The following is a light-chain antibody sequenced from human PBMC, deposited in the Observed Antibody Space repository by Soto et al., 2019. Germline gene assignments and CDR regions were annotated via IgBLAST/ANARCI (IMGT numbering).Light chain of an antibody. J-gene: IGKJ1*01. CDR1: QSISNS. CDR3: QQCGSSPRA. V-gene: IGKV3-11*01. Sequence: DIVLTQSPATLSLSPGERATLSCRASQSISNSLAWYQQKPGQAPRLIINDAFNRATGIPARFSGSGSGTDFTLTISGLEPEDFAVYYCQQCGSSPRAFGQGTKVDIK. CDR2: DAF.